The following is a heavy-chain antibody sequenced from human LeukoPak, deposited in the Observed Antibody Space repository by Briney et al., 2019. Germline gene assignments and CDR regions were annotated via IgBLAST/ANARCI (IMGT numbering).Heavy chain of an antibody. CDR3: ARSGGSGSYEYYFDY. Sequence: GESLKISCKGSGYSFSTYWIAWVRQMPGKGLEWMGIIYPGDSDTRYSPSFQGQVTISADKSISTAYLQWSSLKASDTAMYYCARSGGSGSYEYYFDYWGQGTLVTVSS. CDR2: IYPGDSDT. D-gene: IGHD3-10*01. CDR1: GYSFSTYW. J-gene: IGHJ4*02. V-gene: IGHV5-51*01.